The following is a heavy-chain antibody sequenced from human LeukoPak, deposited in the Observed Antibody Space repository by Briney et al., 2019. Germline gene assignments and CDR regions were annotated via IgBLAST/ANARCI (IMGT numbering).Heavy chain of an antibody. J-gene: IGHJ4*02. V-gene: IGHV3-74*01. CDR3: ARGLVPADYYFDS. D-gene: IGHD2-2*01. CDR2: ITSDGSST. Sequence: GGSLRLSCAASGFTFSTYWMHWVRQAPGKGLEWVSRITSDGSSTSYAGSVKGRFTISRDSAKNTLYLQMNSLRAEDTAVYYCARGLVPADYYFDSWGQGTLVTVSS. CDR1: GFTFSTYW.